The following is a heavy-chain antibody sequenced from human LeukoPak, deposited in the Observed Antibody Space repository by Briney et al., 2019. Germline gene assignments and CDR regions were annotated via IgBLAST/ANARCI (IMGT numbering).Heavy chain of an antibody. CDR2: IHYNGGT. CDR1: GGSVSSSGYY. J-gene: IGHJ4*02. Sequence: KPSETLSLTCTVSGGSVSSSGYYWGWLRQPPGKGLEWIGTIHYNGGTYYNPSLKGRVTISIDTSKNRFSLQLSSVAAADTAVYYCARGVVVAAAASYPGYYFDYWGQGTLVTVSS. D-gene: IGHD6-13*01. V-gene: IGHV4-39*01. CDR3: ARGVVVAAAASYPGYYFDY.